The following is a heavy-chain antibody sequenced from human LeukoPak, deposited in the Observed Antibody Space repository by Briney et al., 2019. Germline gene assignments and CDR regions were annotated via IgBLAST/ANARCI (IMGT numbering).Heavy chain of an antibody. V-gene: IGHV4-34*01. D-gene: IGHD4-17*01. CDR3: ARLAHDYGDYAVDY. CDR2: INHSGST. Sequence: SETLSLTCAVYGGSFSGYYWSWIRQPPGKGLEWIGEINHSGSTNYNPSLKSRVTISVDTSKNQFSLKLSSVTAADTAVYYCARLAHDYGDYAVDYWGQGTLVTVSS. CDR1: GGSFSGYY. J-gene: IGHJ4*02.